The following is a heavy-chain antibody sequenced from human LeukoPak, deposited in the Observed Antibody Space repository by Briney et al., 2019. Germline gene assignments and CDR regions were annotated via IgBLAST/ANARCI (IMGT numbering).Heavy chain of an antibody. CDR3: ARGNYDILTGYPEGFDY. CDR1: GGSISSYY. Sequence: SETLSLTCTVSGGSISSYYWSWIRQPPGKGLEWIGYIYYSGSTNYNPSLKSRVTISVDTSKNQFSLKLSSVTAADTAVYYCARGNYDILTGYPEGFDYWGQGTLVTVSS. CDR2: IYYSGST. V-gene: IGHV4-59*01. D-gene: IGHD3-9*01. J-gene: IGHJ4*02.